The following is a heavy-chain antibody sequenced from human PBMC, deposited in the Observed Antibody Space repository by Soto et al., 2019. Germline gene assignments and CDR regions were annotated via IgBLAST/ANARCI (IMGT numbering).Heavy chain of an antibody. CDR2: IISILCIA. J-gene: IGHJ6*03. V-gene: IGHV1-69*02. D-gene: IGHD2-2*03. CDR1: GGTFSSYT. Sequence: GASVKVSCKASGGTFSSYTISWVRQAPGQGLEWMGRIISILCIANYAQKFQGRVTITADKSTSTAYMELSSLRSEDTAVYYCARMDIVVVPAAMGPPHDYYYYMDVWGKGTTVTAP. CDR3: ARMDIVVVPAAMGPPHDYYYYMDV.